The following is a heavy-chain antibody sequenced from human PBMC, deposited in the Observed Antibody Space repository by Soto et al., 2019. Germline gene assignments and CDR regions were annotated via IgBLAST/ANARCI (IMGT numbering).Heavy chain of an antibody. J-gene: IGHJ4*02. CDR1: GFTFSDYW. CDR3: ASLSGNGGY. V-gene: IGHV3-74*01. D-gene: IGHD5-12*01. CDR2: IKSDGSRT. Sequence: GGSLRLSCAGSGFTFSDYWNDWVRQVPGKGLAWVSRIKSDGSRTSYADSVRGRFTISRDNAKNTLYLQMNSLRAEDTAVYYCASLSGNGGYWDQGTQVTVSS.